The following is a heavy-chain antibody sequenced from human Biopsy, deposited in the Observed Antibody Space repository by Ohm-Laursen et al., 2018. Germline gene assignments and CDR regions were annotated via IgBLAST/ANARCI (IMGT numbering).Heavy chain of an antibody. D-gene: IGHD4-23*01. V-gene: IGHV3-11*01. CDR3: ARNTRWSPYHMDV. Sequence: SLRLSCSAFGFPFSDYYMRWIRQAPGRGLEWVSYISSGGTTIYYADSVKGRFTISRDNAKNSLYLQMNSLRDGDTAVYYCARNTRWSPYHMDVWGQGTTVTVSS. J-gene: IGHJ6*02. CDR2: ISSGGTTI. CDR1: GFPFSDYY.